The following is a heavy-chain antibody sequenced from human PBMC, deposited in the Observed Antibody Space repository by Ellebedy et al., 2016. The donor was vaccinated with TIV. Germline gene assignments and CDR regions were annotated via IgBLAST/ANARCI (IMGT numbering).Heavy chain of an antibody. D-gene: IGHD3-3*02. J-gene: IGHJ3*01. V-gene: IGHV3-23*01. CDR1: GFTFNIYA. CDR2: ISDTTVKT. CDR3: AKMNLAQGAFDL. Sequence: PGGSLRLSCEASGFTFNIYAMSWVRQAPGKGLEWVSLISDTTVKTQYADSVKGRFTISRDNSKNTLYLQMDSLRPEDTAVYFCAKMNLAQGAFDLWGQGTMVTVSS.